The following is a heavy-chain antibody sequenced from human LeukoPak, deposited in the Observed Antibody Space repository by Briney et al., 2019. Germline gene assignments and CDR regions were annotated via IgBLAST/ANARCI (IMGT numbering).Heavy chain of an antibody. CDR3: ARQNGNDFSSGRYFDY. V-gene: IGHV4-39*01. Sequence: PSETLSLTCTVSGGSISGSSYYWGWIRQPPGKGLEWIGSIYYSGSTYYNPSLKSRVTISVDTSKNQFSLKLSSVTAADTAVYYCARQNGNDFSSGRYFDYWGQGTLVTVSS. J-gene: IGHJ4*02. CDR2: IYYSGST. CDR1: GGSISGSSYY. D-gene: IGHD3-3*01.